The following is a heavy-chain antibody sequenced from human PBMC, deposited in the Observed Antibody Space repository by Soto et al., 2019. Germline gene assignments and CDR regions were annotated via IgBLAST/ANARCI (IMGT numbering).Heavy chain of an antibody. J-gene: IGHJ4*02. V-gene: IGHV1-8*02. Sequence: QVQLVQSGAEMKKPGASVKVSCKASGYTFTSYDINGVRQAAGQGPEWMGSVTPRNGDTAFAQKYQGRLTVTSNASMSTVYMELSNLRSDATAVYYCSGGGSYWARRHYFDSWGQGTLVTVSS. CDR1: GYTFTSYD. D-gene: IGHD2-8*02. CDR2: VTPRNGDT. CDR3: SGGGSYWARRHYFDS.